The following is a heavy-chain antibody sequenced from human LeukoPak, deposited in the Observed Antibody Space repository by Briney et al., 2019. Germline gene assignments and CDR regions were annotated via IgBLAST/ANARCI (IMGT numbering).Heavy chain of an antibody. CDR1: SESFSDFY. J-gene: IGHJ4*02. Sequence: SETLSLTCAVCSESFSDFYWSWIRQPPGKGLEWIGEVNHSGSTNYNSSLESRVTISVDTSKNQFSLKLSPVTAADTAVYYCARHNSGSYYYADYWGQGTLVTVSS. D-gene: IGHD1-26*01. CDR2: VNHSGST. CDR3: ARHNSGSYYYADY. V-gene: IGHV4-34*01.